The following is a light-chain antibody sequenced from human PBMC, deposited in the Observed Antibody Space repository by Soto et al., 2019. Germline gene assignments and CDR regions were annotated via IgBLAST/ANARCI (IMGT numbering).Light chain of an antibody. CDR1: SSDVGGYNY. J-gene: IGLJ2*01. V-gene: IGLV2-14*01. CDR3: SSYTSSSTLV. CDR2: DVS. Sequence: QSALTQPASVSGSPGQSITISCTGTSSDVGGYNYVSWYQQHTGKAPKLMIYDVSNRPSGVSNRFSGSKSGNTASLTISGLQADDEADNYCSSYTSSSTLVFGGGTKLTVL.